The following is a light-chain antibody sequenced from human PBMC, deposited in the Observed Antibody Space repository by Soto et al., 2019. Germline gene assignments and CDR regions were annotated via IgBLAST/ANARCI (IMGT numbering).Light chain of an antibody. CDR1: QYINTR. V-gene: IGKV3-11*01. CDR3: QQSYSTPLT. CDR2: QTS. J-gene: IGKJ4*01. Sequence: EIVLTQSPATLSSFPGDRVTLSCRASQYINTRLAWYQHRPGQSPRLLIYQTSLRAAGIPARFSASGSGTDFTLTISDVQPEDFATYYCQQSYSTPLTFGGGTKVDIK.